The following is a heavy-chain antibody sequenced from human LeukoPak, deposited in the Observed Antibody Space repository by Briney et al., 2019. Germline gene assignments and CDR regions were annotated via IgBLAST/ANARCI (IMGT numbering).Heavy chain of an antibody. Sequence: SETLSLTCTVSGGSISSYYWSWIRQPAGKGLEWIGRIYTSGSTNYNPSLKSRVTMSVDTSKNQFSLKLSSVTAADTAVYYCAREGKSYDFWSGPQTNWGQGTLVTVSS. V-gene: IGHV4-4*07. J-gene: IGHJ4*02. D-gene: IGHD3-3*01. CDR2: IYTSGST. CDR3: AREGKSYDFWSGPQTN. CDR1: GGSISSYY.